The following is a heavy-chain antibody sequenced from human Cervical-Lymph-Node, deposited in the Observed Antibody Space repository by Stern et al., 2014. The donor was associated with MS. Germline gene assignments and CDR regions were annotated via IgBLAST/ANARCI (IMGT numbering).Heavy chain of an antibody. J-gene: IGHJ3*02. CDR1: GGSISSYY. Sequence: QVQLQESGPGLVKPSETLSLTCPVSGGSISSYYWSWIRQPPGKGLEWNGYIYYSGSTNYNPSLKRRVTISVDTSKNQFSLKLSSVTAADTAVYYCARADAFDIWGQGTMVTVSS. CDR3: ARADAFDI. CDR2: IYYSGST. V-gene: IGHV4-59*01.